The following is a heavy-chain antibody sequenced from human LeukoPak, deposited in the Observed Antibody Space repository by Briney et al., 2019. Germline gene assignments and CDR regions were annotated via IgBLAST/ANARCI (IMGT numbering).Heavy chain of an antibody. V-gene: IGHV3-30*18. CDR2: ISYDGSDK. CDR3: AKDLAIVVVPAAIYYYYGMDV. D-gene: IGHD2-2*01. J-gene: IGHJ6*04. CDR1: GFTFSSYG. Sequence: GGSLRLSCAASGFTFSSYGMHWVRQAPGKGLEWVAVISYDGSDKYYADSVKGRFTISRDNSKNTLYLQMNSLRAEDTAVHYCAKDLAIVVVPAAIYYYYGMDVWGKGTTVTVSS.